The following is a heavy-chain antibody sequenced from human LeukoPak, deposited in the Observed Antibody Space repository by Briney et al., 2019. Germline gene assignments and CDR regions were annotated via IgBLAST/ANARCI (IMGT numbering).Heavy chain of an antibody. CDR2: ISGSGGST. D-gene: IGHD2-2*01. Sequence: GGSLRLSCAASGFTFSSYAMSWVRQAPGKGLEWVSAISGSGGSTYYADSVKGRFTISRDNSKNTLYLQMNSLRAEDTAVYYCAKGPYQLPRYNWFDPWGQGTLVTVSS. CDR3: AKGPYQLPRYNWFDP. V-gene: IGHV3-23*01. CDR1: GFTFSSYA. J-gene: IGHJ5*02.